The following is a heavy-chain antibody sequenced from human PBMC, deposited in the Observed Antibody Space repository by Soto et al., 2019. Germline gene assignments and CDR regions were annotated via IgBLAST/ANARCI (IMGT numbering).Heavy chain of an antibody. CDR2: IYYSGST. Sequence: QVQLQESGPGLVKPSQTLSLTCTVSGGSISTGYYYWSWIRQPPGKGLEWIGYIYYSGSTYYNPSLKSRVTISVDTSKNQFSLKLSSVTAADTAVYYCARALGPANYYYDGMDVWGQGTTVTVSS. V-gene: IGHV4-30-4*01. CDR3: ARALGPANYYYDGMDV. J-gene: IGHJ6*02. CDR1: GGSISTGYYY.